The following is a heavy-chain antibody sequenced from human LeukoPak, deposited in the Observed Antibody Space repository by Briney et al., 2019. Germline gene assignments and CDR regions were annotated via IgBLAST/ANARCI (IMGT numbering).Heavy chain of an antibody. CDR2: ISYDGSNK. Sequence: GGSLRLSCAASGFTFSSYAMHWVRQAPGKGLEWVAVISYDGSNKYYADSVKGRFTISRDNSKNTLYLQMNSLRAEDTAVYYCAKDGGSSGWYPNWFDPWGQGTLVTVSS. CDR1: GFTFSSYA. J-gene: IGHJ5*02. CDR3: AKDGGSSGWYPNWFDP. D-gene: IGHD6-19*01. V-gene: IGHV3-30-3*01.